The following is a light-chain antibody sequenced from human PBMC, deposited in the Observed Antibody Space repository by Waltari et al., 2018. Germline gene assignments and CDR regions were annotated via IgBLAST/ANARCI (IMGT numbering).Light chain of an antibody. CDR3: QVWDSGANQYV. J-gene: IGLJ1*01. V-gene: IGLV3-21*01. CDR1: NIGSES. Sequence: SYVLTQPPSASVAPGKTARISCGEANIGSESVHWYQQKPGQAPVLVMYYDTNRPSGIPERFSGSNSGNTATLTISRVEAGDEADYYCQVWDSGANQYVFGTGTKVTVL. CDR2: YDT.